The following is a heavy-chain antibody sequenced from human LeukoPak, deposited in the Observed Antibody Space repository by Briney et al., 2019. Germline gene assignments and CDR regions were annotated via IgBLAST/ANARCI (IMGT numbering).Heavy chain of an antibody. CDR2: IHYSGST. V-gene: IGHV4-59*01. CDR1: GGSISNYY. D-gene: IGHD6-13*01. J-gene: IGHJ4*02. CDR3: ARDRAAAGTFDY. Sequence: KPSETLSLTCTVSGGSISNYYWSWIRQPPGKGLEWIGYIHYSGSTNYNPSLKSRATISVDTSKNQFSLKLSSVTAADTAVYYCARDRAAAGTFDYWGQGTLVTVSS.